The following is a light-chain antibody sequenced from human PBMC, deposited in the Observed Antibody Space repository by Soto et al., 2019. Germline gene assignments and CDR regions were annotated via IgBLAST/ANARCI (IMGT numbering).Light chain of an antibody. CDR2: AVS. V-gene: IGKV3-11*01. Sequence: VLTQFPATLSSSLGDRATLSCRASQSLSSYFTWYQQEPGQAPRLLFYAVSNWASGIPARFSSSASGTTFTLTISRLEPDDFAFYYCQRRGDWPAFGQGTKVDIK. CDR1: QSLSSY. J-gene: IGKJ1*01. CDR3: QRRGDWPA.